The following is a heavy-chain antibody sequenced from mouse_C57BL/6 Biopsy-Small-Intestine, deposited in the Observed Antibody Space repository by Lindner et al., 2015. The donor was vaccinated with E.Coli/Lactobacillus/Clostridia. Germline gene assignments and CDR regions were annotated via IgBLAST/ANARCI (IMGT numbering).Heavy chain of an antibody. CDR2: ISSGSLTI. J-gene: IGHJ3*01. CDR3: TTYYNTYGGFAY. V-gene: IGHV5-17*01. CDR1: GFTFSDYG. D-gene: IGHD2-5*01. Sequence: VQLQESGGGLVKPGGSLKLSCAASGFTFSDYGMHWVRQAPEKGLEWIAYISSGSLTIYYADTVKGRFTISRDNAKNTLFLQMTSLRSEDTAMYYCTTYYNTYGGFAYWGQGTLVTVSA.